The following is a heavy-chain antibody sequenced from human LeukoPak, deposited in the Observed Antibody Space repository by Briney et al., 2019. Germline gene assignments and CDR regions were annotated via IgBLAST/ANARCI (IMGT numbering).Heavy chain of an antibody. V-gene: IGHV4-31*03. Sequence: SQTLSLTCTVSGGSISSGGYYWSWIRQHPGKGLEWIGYIYYSGSTYYNPSLKSRVTISVDTSKNQFSLKLSSVTAADTAVYYCARDRGCSSTSCYTDAFDIWGKGQWSPSLQ. CDR1: GGSISSGGYY. D-gene: IGHD2-2*02. J-gene: IGHJ3*02. CDR2: IYYSGST. CDR3: ARDRGCSSTSCYTDAFDI.